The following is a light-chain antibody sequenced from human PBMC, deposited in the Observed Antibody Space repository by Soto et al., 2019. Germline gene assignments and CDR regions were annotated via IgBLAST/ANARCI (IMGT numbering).Light chain of an antibody. Sequence: DIQMTQSPSSLSASVGDRVTITCRASQSIDKYVNWYQQKPGKGPNLLIYAASNLRTGVPSRFSGSGSGTEFTLTISSLQPDDFATYYCQQYNPYSPYTFGQGTKVDIK. CDR1: QSIDKY. V-gene: IGKV1-39*01. CDR2: AAS. CDR3: QQYNPYSPYT. J-gene: IGKJ2*01.